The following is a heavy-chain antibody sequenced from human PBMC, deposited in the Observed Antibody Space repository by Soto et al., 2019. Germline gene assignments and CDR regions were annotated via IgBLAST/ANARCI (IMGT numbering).Heavy chain of an antibody. CDR1: GYTFTSYG. D-gene: IGHD2-15*01. CDR3: ARDRVVAATHDAFDI. V-gene: IGHV1-18*01. CDR2: IRAYNGNT. Sequence: GASVKVSCKASGYTFTSYGISWVRQAPGQGLEWMGWIRAYNGNTNYAQKLQGRVTMTTDTSTSTAYMELRSLRSDDTAVYYCARDRVVAATHDAFDIWGQGTMVTVSS. J-gene: IGHJ3*02.